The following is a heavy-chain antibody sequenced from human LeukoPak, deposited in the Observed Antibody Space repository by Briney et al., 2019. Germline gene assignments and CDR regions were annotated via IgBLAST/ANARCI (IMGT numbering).Heavy chain of an antibody. CDR1: GASISSYY. J-gene: IGHJ3*02. V-gene: IGHV4-59*08. D-gene: IGHD2-21*02. CDR3: ARGGNCGGDCYAHDAFDI. Sequence: SETLSLTCTVSGASISSYYWSWIRQPPGKGLEWIGYMYYSVSTKYNPSLKSRVTISVDTSKNQSSLKLSSVTAADTAVYYCARGGNCGGDCYAHDAFDIWGQGTKVTVSS. CDR2: MYYSVST.